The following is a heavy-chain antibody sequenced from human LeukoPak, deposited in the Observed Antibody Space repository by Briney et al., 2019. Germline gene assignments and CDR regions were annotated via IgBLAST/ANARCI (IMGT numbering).Heavy chain of an antibody. V-gene: IGHV3-21*04. CDR2: ISSSSSYI. Sequence: GGSLRLSCAASGFTFSSYSMNWVRQAPGKGLEWVSSISSSSSYIYYADSVKGRFTISRDNSKNTLYLQMNSLRAEDTAVYYCARDAPSRRFDPWGQGTLVTVSS. CDR3: ARDAPSRRFDP. J-gene: IGHJ5*02. CDR1: GFTFSSYS.